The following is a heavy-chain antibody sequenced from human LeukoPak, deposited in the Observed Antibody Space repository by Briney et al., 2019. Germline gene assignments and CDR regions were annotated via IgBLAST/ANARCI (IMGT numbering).Heavy chain of an antibody. CDR2: MSGVGGNT. V-gene: IGHV3-23*01. CDR3: AKTSRWERDYFDY. CDR1: GFLFSSYA. Sequence: GGSLRLSCAGSGFLFSSYAMSWVRQAPGKGLEWVSAMSGVGGNTFYTDSVRGRFTISRDNSKNTLYLQMNSLRAEDTAIYYCAKTSRWERDYFDYWGQGTLVTVSS. D-gene: IGHD5-24*01. J-gene: IGHJ4*02.